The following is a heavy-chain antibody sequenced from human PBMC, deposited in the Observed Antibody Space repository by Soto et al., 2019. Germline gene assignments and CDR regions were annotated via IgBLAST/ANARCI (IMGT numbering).Heavy chain of an antibody. Sequence: QVQLVQSGAEVKKPGASVKVSCKASGYTFTSYGISWVRHAPGQGLEWMGWISAYNGNTNYAQKLQGRVTMTTDTSTSTAYMELRSLRSDDTAVYYCARAIAVAGDYYYYGIDVWSQGTTVTVSS. D-gene: IGHD6-19*01. CDR3: ARAIAVAGDYYYYGIDV. V-gene: IGHV1-18*04. J-gene: IGHJ6*02. CDR2: ISAYNGNT. CDR1: GYTFTSYG.